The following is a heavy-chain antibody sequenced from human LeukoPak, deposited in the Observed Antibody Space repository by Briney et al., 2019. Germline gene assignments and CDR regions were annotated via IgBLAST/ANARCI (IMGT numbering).Heavy chain of an antibody. CDR3: AREGVTTTGDYYYYGMDV. CDR1: GYTFTNYG. CDR2: ICAYNGNT. D-gene: IGHD4-11*01. V-gene: IGHV1-18*01. Sequence: GASVNVSCKASGYTFTNYGISWVGQAPGQGREGMGWICAYNGNTNYAQKLQGRVTMNTDTSTSTAYMELRSLRSDDTAVYYCAREGVTTTGDYYYYGMDVWGQGTTVTVSS. J-gene: IGHJ6*02.